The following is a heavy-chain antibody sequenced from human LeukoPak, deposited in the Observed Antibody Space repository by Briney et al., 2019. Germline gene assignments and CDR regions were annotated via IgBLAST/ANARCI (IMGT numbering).Heavy chain of an antibody. V-gene: IGHV1-2*02. CDR1: GYSFSDFY. J-gene: IGHJ4*02. Sequence: ASVKVSCKASGYSFSDFYMHWGRQGPGQGLEWMGWINPNSGGTDYAQKFQGRVTMTRDTSISTAYMALSSLRSDDTAVYYCARVRSVVGGTIGYWGQGTLVTVS. CDR2: INPNSGGT. D-gene: IGHD2-15*01. CDR3: ARVRSVVGGTIGY.